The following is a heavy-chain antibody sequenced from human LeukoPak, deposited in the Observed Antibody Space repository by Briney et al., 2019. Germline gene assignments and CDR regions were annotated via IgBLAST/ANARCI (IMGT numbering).Heavy chain of an antibody. CDR2: ISSSSNTI. Sequence: GGSLRLSCAASGFTFSSYSMNWARQAPGKGLEWVSYISSSSNTIYYADSVKGRFTISRDSAKNSLYLQMSSLRAEDTAIYYCARGRYGDYLSDYWGQGTLVTVSS. V-gene: IGHV3-48*01. J-gene: IGHJ4*02. D-gene: IGHD4-17*01. CDR1: GFTFSSYS. CDR3: ARGRYGDYLSDY.